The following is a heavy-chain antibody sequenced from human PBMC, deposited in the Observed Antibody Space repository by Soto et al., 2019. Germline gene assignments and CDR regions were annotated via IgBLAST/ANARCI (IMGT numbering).Heavy chain of an antibody. J-gene: IGHJ4*02. V-gene: IGHV1-46*01. CDR2: INPSGVTT. Sequence: GASVKVSCKASGYSFCSYNMHWVRQAPGQGLEWMGVINPSGVTTNYAQKFRGRLTLTRDTSTTTVHMELSSLRSEDTAVYYCARVYEYSSGWYDFDYWGQGTLVTVSS. CDR1: GYSFCSYN. CDR3: ARVYEYSSGWYDFDY. D-gene: IGHD6-19*01.